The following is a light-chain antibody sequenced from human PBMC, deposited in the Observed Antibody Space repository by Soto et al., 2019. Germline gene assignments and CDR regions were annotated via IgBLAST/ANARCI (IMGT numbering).Light chain of an antibody. Sequence: QSALTQPASVSGSPGQSITISCTGTSSDVGGYNYVSWYQQHPGKAPKLMIYEVSNRPSGVSNRFSGSKSANTASLTISGIQAEDEADYFCSSYGSTSTRYVFGTGTKLTVL. V-gene: IGLV2-14*01. J-gene: IGLJ1*01. CDR2: EVS. CDR3: SSYGSTSTRYV. CDR1: SSDVGGYNY.